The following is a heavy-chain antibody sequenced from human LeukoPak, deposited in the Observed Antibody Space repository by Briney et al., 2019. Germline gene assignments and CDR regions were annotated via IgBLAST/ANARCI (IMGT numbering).Heavy chain of an antibody. CDR3: TRETSSRYFDY. CDR1: GYSISSGYF. J-gene: IGHJ4*02. V-gene: IGHV4-38-2*02. CDR2: IHHSGGT. Sequence: SETLSLTCIVSGYSISSGYFWGWIRQPPGKGLEWIGNIHHSGGTYYNPSLKSRVTISVDTSKNQFSLKLSSVTAADTAVYYCTRETSSRYFDYWGQGTLVTVSS.